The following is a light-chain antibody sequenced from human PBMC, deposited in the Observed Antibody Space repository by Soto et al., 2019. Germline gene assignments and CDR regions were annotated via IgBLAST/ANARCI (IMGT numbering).Light chain of an antibody. CDR3: QQGSNWPPIT. J-gene: IGKJ5*01. V-gene: IGKV3-11*01. CDR1: QSVSRY. CDR2: DAS. Sequence: EIVLTQSPATLSLSPGERATLSCRASQSVSRYLAWYQQKPGQAPGLLIYDASNRATGIPARFSGSGSGTDFTPTISSLEPEDFAVYYCQQGSNWPPITFGQGTRLEI.